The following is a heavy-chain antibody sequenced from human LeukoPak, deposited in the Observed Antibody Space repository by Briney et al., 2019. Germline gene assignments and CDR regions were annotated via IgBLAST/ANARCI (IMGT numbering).Heavy chain of an antibody. CDR3: ARALDIVVVNDY. CDR2: ISGDGSST. D-gene: IGHD2-15*01. V-gene: IGHV3-74*01. CDR1: GFNFRTYW. Sequence: PGGSLRLSCAASGFNFRTYWMHWVRQAPGKGLVWASRISGDGSSTSYADSVKGRFTISRDNAKNTLYLQMNSLRAEDTAVYYCARALDIVVVNDYWGQGTLVTVSS. J-gene: IGHJ4*02.